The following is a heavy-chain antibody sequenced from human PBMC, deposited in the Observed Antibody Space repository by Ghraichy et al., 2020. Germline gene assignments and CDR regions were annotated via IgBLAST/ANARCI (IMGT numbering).Heavy chain of an antibody. J-gene: IGHJ6*03. CDR1: GDSVSTNSAA. CDR2: TYYRSRWYN. CDR3: ASASISHEYCSSSSCYYYYYYMDV. D-gene: IGHD2-2*01. V-gene: IGHV6-1*01. Sequence: SQTLSLTCAISGDSVSTNSAAWNWIRQSPSRGLEWLGRTYYRSRWYNDYAVSVKSRITINPDTSKNQFSLQLKSVTPEDTAVYYCASASISHEYCSSSSCYYYYYYMDVWGKGTTVTVSS.